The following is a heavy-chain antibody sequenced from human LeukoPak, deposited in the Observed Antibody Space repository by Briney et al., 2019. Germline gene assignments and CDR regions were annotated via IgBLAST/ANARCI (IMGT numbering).Heavy chain of an antibody. CDR2: INPNSGGT. CDR1: GYTFTGYF. J-gene: IGHJ4*02. V-gene: IGHV1-2*02. Sequence: ASVKVSCKASGYTFTGYFMHWVRQAPGQGLEWMGWINPNSGGTNYAQKFQGRVAKTRDTSISTAYMELSRLRSDDTAVYYCASDLCSGGSCYSFDYWGQGTLVTVSS. CDR3: ASDLCSGGSCYSFDY. D-gene: IGHD2-15*01.